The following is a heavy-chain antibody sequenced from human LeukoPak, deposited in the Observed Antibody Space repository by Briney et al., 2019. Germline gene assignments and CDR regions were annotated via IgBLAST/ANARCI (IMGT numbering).Heavy chain of an antibody. V-gene: IGHV1-58*01. D-gene: IGHD6-19*01. CDR2: IVVGSGNT. Sequence: TSVKVSRKASGFTFTSSAVQWVRQARGQRLEWIGWIVVGSGNTNYAQKFQERVTITRDMSTSTAYMELSSLRSEDTAVYYCAVLSSGWPFDYWGQGTLVTVSS. CDR1: GFTFTSSA. CDR3: AVLSSGWPFDY. J-gene: IGHJ4*02.